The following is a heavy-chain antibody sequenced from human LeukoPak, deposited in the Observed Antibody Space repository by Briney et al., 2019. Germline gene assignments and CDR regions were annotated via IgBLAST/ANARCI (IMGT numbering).Heavy chain of an antibody. CDR1: GGSISSYY. CDR2: IYYSGST. D-gene: IGHD1-1*01. V-gene: IGHV4-59*08. J-gene: IGHJ6*02. Sequence: SETLSPTCTVPGGSISSYYWSWIRQPPGKGLEWIGYIYYSGSTNYNPSLKSRVTISVDTSKNQFSLKLSSVTAADTAVYYCARGGCLNLDVWGQGTTVTVSS. CDR3: ARGGCLNLDV.